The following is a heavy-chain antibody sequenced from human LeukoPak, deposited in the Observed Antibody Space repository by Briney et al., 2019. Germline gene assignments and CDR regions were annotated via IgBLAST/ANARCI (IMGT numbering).Heavy chain of an antibody. J-gene: IGHJ4*02. V-gene: IGHV3-9*03. D-gene: IGHD3-22*01. CDR3: TKDFAYDSSTYQDY. CDR1: GFTFYDYA. Sequence: GGSLRLSCAASGFTFYDYAMHWVRQAPGKGLEWVSGISWNSGSIGYADSVKGRFTISRDNAKNSLYLQMNSLRAEDMALYYCTKDFAYDSSTYQDYWGQGTLVAVSS. CDR2: ISWNSGSI.